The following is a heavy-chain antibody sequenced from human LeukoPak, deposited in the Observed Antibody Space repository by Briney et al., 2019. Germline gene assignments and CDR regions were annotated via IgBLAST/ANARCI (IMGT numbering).Heavy chain of an antibody. V-gene: IGHV4-59*01. D-gene: IGHD4-17*01. J-gene: IGHJ4*02. CDR2: IYYSGST. Sequence: SETLSLTCTVSGGSISSYFWTWIRQPPGKGLEWIGYIYYSGSTNHNPSLKSQVTISVDTSKNQFSLKLSSVTAADTAVYYCASGTPTVTSLGYWGQGTLVTVSS. CDR3: ASGTPTVTSLGY. CDR1: GGSISSYF.